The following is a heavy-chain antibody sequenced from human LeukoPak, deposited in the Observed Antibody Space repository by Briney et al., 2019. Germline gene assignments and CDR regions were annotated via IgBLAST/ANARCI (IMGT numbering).Heavy chain of an antibody. V-gene: IGHV1-18*01. CDR2: ISAYNGNT. Sequence: SVKVSCKASGYTFTSYGISWVRQAPGQGLEWMGWISAYNGNTNYAQKLQGRVTMTTDTSTSTAYMELRSLRSDDTAVYYCERVCYDSSGYYCFDYWGQGTLVLVSS. CDR1: GYTFTSYG. D-gene: IGHD3-22*01. CDR3: ERVCYDSSGYYCFDY. J-gene: IGHJ4*02.